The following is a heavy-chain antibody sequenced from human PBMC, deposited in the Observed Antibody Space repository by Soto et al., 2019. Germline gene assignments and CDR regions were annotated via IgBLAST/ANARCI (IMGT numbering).Heavy chain of an antibody. Sequence: QVQLVQSGAVVKKPGASVKVSCKASGYTFTNYDINWVRQATGQGLEWMGWMNPDSGDTRYAQEFQGRVTMTRDTSISTAYMELSSLRSEDTAVYYCARGRRDYYDSGDWVPLAYWGQGTLVIVSS. V-gene: IGHV1-8*01. CDR3: ARGRRDYYDSGDWVPLAY. J-gene: IGHJ4*02. D-gene: IGHD3-22*01. CDR1: GYTFTNYD. CDR2: MNPDSGDT.